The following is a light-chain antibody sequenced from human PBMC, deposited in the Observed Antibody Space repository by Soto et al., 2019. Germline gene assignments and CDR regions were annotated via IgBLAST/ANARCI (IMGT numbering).Light chain of an antibody. CDR1: HSLVDTDGNTY. J-gene: IGKJ2*01. V-gene: IGKV2-24*01. CDR3: MQTTQFPMST. CDR2: KIS. Sequence: DFVLTQTPLSSPVTLGQPASISCRSSHSLVDTDGNTYLSWLHQRPGQPPRLLIYKISKRFSGVPDRFSGSGAGTDFTLKISRVEAEDVGVYYCMQTTQFPMSTFGQGTKLEIK.